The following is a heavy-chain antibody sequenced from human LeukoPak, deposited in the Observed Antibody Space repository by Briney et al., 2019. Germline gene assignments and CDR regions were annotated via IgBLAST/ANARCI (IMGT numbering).Heavy chain of an antibody. V-gene: IGHV1-69*13. Sequence: SVKVSCKASGGTFSSYAISWVRQAPGQGLEWMGGIIPIFGTANYAQKFLGRVTITADESTSTAYMELSSLRSEDTAVYYCASGVVPPAGDYYYYYVDVWGKGTTVTVSS. CDR1: GGTFSSYA. D-gene: IGHD2-2*01. CDR2: IIPIFGTA. J-gene: IGHJ6*03. CDR3: ASGVVPPAGDYYYYYVDV.